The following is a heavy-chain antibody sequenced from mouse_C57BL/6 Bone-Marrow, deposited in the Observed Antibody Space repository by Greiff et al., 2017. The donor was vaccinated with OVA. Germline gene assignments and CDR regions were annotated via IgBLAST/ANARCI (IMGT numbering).Heavy chain of an antibody. CDR2: IDPSDSYT. J-gene: IGHJ2*01. D-gene: IGHD4-1*01. Sequence: QVQLQQPGAELVMPGASVKLSCKASGYTFTSYWMHWVKQRPGQGLEWIGEIDPSDSYTNYNQKFKGKSTLTVDKSSRTAYMQLSSLTSEDSAVYYCGRAGWDAPNYFDDWGKGTTLTVSS. V-gene: IGHV1-69*01. CDR3: GRAGWDAPNYFDD. CDR1: GYTFTSYW.